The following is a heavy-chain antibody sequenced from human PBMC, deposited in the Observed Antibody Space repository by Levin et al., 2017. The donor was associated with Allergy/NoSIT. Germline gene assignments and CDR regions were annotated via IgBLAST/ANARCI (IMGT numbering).Heavy chain of an antibody. Sequence: ASVKVSCKASGGTFSSYAISWVRQAPGQGLEWMGGIIPIFGTANYAQKFQGRVTITADESTSTAYMELSSLRSEDTAVYYCARGPTKRWLQSGGMDVWGQGTTVTVSS. CDR2: IIPIFGTA. CDR3: ARGPTKRWLQSGGMDV. J-gene: IGHJ6*02. CDR1: GGTFSSYA. D-gene: IGHD5-24*01. V-gene: IGHV1-69*13.